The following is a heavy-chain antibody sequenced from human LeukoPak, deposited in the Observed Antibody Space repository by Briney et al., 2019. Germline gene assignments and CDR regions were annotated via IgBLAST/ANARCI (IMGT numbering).Heavy chain of an antibody. Sequence: GGSLRLSCAASGFTFSSYEMNWVRQAPGKGLEWVSAISGSGDRTYYADSVKGRFTISRDNFKNKLYLQMNSLRAEDTALYYCAKERDSFGYGDCWGQGTLVTVSS. V-gene: IGHV3-23*01. CDR2: ISGSGDRT. D-gene: IGHD5-18*01. J-gene: IGHJ4*02. CDR1: GFTFSSYE. CDR3: AKERDSFGYGDC.